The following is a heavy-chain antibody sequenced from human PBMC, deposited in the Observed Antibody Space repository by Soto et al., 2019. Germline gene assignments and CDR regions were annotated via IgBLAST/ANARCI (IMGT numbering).Heavy chain of an antibody. CDR1: GVTHA. CDR2: IVHMSGTA. J-gene: IGHJ4*02. V-gene: IGHV1-69*06. D-gene: IGHD1-26*01. CDR3: AREGYSGSYFDY. Sequence: QVQLVQSGAEVKKPGSSVKVSCKTSGVTHAISWVRQAPGQGLEWMGDIVHMSGTAYYAQKFQGRVTITADKSATTAYMELSSLRSEDTAVYYCAREGYSGSYFDYWGQGTLVTVS.